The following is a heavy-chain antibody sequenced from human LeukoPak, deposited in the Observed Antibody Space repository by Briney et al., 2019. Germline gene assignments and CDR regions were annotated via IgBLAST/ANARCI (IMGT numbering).Heavy chain of an antibody. V-gene: IGHV3-53*01. D-gene: IGHD6-19*01. CDR3: ARDRDSGYSSGWYPLGN. CDR1: GFTVSSNY. Sequence: GGYLRLYGAASGFTVSSNYMSWVRQAPGHGLEWVSVIYSGGSTYYADSVKGRFTISRDNSKNTLYLQMNSLRAEDTAVYYCARDRDSGYSSGWYPLGNWGQGTLVTVSS. J-gene: IGHJ4*02. CDR2: IYSGGST.